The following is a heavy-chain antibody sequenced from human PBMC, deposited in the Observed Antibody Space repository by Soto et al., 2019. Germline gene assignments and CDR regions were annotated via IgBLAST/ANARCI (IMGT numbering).Heavy chain of an antibody. V-gene: IGHV3-11*01. D-gene: IGHD4-17*01. Sequence: GSLRLSCAASGFTFSDYYMSWIRQAPGKGLEWGSYISSSGSTRYYADSVKGRFTISRDNANNALYLQMNSLRAEETAVYYCARALPRGHTVTSGAFRIWGKGTIVT. CDR2: ISSSGSTR. CDR1: GFTFSDYY. J-gene: IGHJ3*02. CDR3: ARALPRGHTVTSGAFRI.